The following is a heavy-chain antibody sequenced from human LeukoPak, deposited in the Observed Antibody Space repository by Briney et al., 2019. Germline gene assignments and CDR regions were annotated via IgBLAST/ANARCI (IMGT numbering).Heavy chain of an antibody. J-gene: IGHJ6*02. CDR1: GYTFTSYY. D-gene: IGHD3-10*01. CDR3: ASGTTSGNYYYGMDV. CDR2: INPSGGST. Sequence: ASVKVSCKASGYTFTSYYMHWVRQAPGQGLEWMGIINPSGGSTSYAQKFQGRVTMTRDTSTSTVYMGLSSLRSEDTAVYYCASGTTSGNYYYGMDVWGQGTTVTVSS. V-gene: IGHV1-46*01.